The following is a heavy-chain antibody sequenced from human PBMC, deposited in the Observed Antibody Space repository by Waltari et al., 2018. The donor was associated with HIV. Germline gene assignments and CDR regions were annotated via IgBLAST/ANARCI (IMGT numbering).Heavy chain of an antibody. Sequence: EVQLVESGGGLVQPGGSLRLSCAASGFTFSSYGMNWVRQAPGKGLEWISYISSSSSTIYYADSVKSRFTITRDNAKNSVYLQMNSLRAEDTAVYYCARPLGGGYTYWGQGTLVTVSS. CDR3: ARPLGGGYTY. J-gene: IGHJ4*02. CDR2: ISSSSSTI. V-gene: IGHV3-48*04. CDR1: GFTFSSYG. D-gene: IGHD3-22*01.